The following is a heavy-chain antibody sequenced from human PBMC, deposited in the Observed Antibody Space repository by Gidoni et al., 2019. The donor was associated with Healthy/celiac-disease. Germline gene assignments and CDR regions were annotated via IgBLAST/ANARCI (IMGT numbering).Heavy chain of an antibody. CDR3: ARSSGSYWTPNFDY. D-gene: IGHD1-26*01. V-gene: IGHV3-30-3*01. CDR2: ISYDGSNK. Sequence: PASGFAFSGYAMHWVRQAPGKGLEWLAVISYDGSNKSYADSVKGRFTISRDNSKNTLYLQMNSLRAEDTAVYYCARSSGSYWTPNFDYWGQGTLVTVSS. CDR1: GFAFSGYA. J-gene: IGHJ4*02.